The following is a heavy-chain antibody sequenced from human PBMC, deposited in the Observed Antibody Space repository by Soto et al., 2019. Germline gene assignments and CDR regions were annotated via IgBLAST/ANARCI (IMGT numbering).Heavy chain of an antibody. V-gene: IGHV4-4*02. Sequence: PSETLSLTCAVSGGSISSSNWWSWVRQPPGKGLEWIGEIYHSGSTNYNPSLKSRVTISVDKSKNQFSLKLSSVTAADTAVYSCARVPSQKEGRVFDYWGQGTLVTVSS. J-gene: IGHJ4*02. CDR1: GGSISSSNW. CDR3: ARVPSQKEGRVFDY. CDR2: IYHSGST.